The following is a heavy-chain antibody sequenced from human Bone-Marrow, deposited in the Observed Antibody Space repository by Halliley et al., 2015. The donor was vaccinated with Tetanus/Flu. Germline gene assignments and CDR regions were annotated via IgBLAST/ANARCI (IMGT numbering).Heavy chain of an antibody. Sequence: SLRLSCAASGFTFDDYAMHWVRQAPGKGLEWVSGLTWNSGSVAYADSVKGRFITSRDNAKNSLDLQMNSLRPEDTALYYCAKDPEASSSGFYSSGPGTLVTVSS. CDR3: AKDPEASSSGFYS. J-gene: IGHJ5*01. CDR1: GFTFDDYA. V-gene: IGHV3-9*01. D-gene: IGHD3-22*01. CDR2: LTWNSGSV.